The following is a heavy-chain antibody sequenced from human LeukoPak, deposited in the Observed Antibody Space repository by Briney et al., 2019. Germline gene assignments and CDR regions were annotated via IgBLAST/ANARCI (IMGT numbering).Heavy chain of an antibody. CDR3: ARTPHTYYDSSGYYGGGFDY. V-gene: IGHV1-8*01. CDR2: MNPNSGNT. J-gene: IGHJ4*02. Sequence: ASVKVSCKASGYTFTSYDINWVRQATGQGLEWMGWMNPNSGNTDYAQKFQGRVTMTRNTSISTAYMELSSLRSEDTAVYYCARTPHTYYDSSGYYGGGFDYWGQGTLVTVSS. CDR1: GYTFTSYD. D-gene: IGHD3-22*01.